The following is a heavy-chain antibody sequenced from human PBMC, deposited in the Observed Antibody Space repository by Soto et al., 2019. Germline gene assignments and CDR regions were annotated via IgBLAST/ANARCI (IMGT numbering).Heavy chain of an antibody. D-gene: IGHD6-13*01. Sequence: QVQLVQSGAEVKKPGASVRVSCRASGYTFPTYGIAWVRQAPGQGLEWMGWISVYNGFTQYAQKCRGRVTVTAETYTSTVYMELRSLTSDDTAVYYCAREFEGQSSSWPFDYWGQGTLVTVSS. CDR3: AREFEGQSSSWPFDY. CDR1: GYTFPTYG. J-gene: IGHJ4*02. V-gene: IGHV1-18*01. CDR2: ISVYNGFT.